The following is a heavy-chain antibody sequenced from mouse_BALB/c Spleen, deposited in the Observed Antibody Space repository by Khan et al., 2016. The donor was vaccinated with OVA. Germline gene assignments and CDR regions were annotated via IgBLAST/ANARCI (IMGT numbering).Heavy chain of an antibody. Sequence: QVQLKQSGPGLVQPSQSLSITCTVSVFSLTTYGVHWVRQSPGKGLEWLGVIWSGGTTDYSAAFISRLSITKDNSKSQVFFKMNSLQANDTAIYYCARNYDYDDGLAYWGQGTLVTVSA. CDR3: ARNYDYDDGLAY. J-gene: IGHJ3*01. CDR2: IWSGGTT. D-gene: IGHD2-4*01. CDR1: VFSLTTYG. V-gene: IGHV2-2*02.